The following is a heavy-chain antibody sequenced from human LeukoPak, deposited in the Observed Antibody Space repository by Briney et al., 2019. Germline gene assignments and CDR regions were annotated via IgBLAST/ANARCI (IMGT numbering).Heavy chain of an antibody. Sequence: GGSLRLSCAASGFTFSSYEMNWVRQAPGKGLEWVSGISGNGGSTYNADSVKGRFTISRDNSKNTLYLQMNSLRAEDTAVYYCAKGMRQFDYWGQGTLVTVSS. CDR3: AKGMRQFDY. CDR1: GFTFSSYE. V-gene: IGHV3-23*01. CDR2: ISGNGGST. J-gene: IGHJ4*02.